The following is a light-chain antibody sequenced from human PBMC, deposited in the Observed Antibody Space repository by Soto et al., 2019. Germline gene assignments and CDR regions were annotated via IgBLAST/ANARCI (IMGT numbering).Light chain of an antibody. V-gene: IGLV2-14*01. J-gene: IGLJ3*02. CDR3: SSYTSSTTRV. CDR1: SSDVGGFNY. CDR2: SVS. Sequence: QSVLTQPASVSGSPGQSITISCTGTSSDVGGFNYVSWYQQYPGKAPKLMIYSVSNRPSGVSNRFSGSKSGNTASLTISGLQAEDEADYYCSSYTSSTTRVFGVGTKLTVL.